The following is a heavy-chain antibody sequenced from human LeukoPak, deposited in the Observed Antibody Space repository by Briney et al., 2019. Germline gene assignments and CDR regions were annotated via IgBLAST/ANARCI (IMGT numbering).Heavy chain of an antibody. CDR2: MYYSGST. D-gene: IGHD3-22*01. J-gene: IGHJ4*02. V-gene: IGHV4-59*08. CDR3: ARLRYDSSGYRTDY. CDR1: GGSISSYY. Sequence: QPSETLSLTCTVSGGSISSYYWSWIRQSPGKGLEWIESMYYSGSTNYNPSLKSRVTISVDTSKNQFSLKLSSVTAADTAVYYCARLRYDSSGYRTDYWGQGTLVTVSS.